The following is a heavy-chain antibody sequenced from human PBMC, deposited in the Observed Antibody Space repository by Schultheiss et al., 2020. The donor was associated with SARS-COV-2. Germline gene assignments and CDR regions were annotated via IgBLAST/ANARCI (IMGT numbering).Heavy chain of an antibody. D-gene: IGHD6-19*01. J-gene: IGHJ6*02. CDR3: ARGGPRAVAPMDV. Sequence: GGSLRLSCAASGFTFSSYGMQWVRQAPGKGLEWVSAISASGSITDYADSGKGRFTISRDNTNNSLFLQMNSLRAEDTAVYYCARGGPRAVAPMDVWGQGTTVTVSS. V-gene: IGHV3-21*04. CDR2: ISASGSIT. CDR1: GFTFSSYG.